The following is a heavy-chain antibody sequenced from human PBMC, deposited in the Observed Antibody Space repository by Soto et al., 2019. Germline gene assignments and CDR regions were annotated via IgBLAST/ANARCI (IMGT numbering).Heavy chain of an antibody. CDR3: ARHHCSGGSCYSLAFAI. V-gene: IGHV4-59*01. CDR2: IYSSGST. D-gene: IGHD2-15*01. CDR1: GGSISRYY. J-gene: IGHJ3*02. Sequence: SEPLSLTCTVSGGSISRYYWSWFRQPPGKGLEWIGYIYSSGSTNYHPSLKSRVTISVDTSKNQFYLKLSSVTAADTAVYYCARHHCSGGSCYSLAFAIWGQGTMVTVSS.